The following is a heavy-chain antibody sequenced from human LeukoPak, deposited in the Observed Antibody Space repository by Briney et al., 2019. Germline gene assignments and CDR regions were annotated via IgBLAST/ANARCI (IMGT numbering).Heavy chain of an antibody. CDR3: ARVYYGRTYDYWYFDL. J-gene: IGHJ2*01. CDR1: GGSISGYY. Sequence: SETLSLTCTVSGGSISGYYWSWIRQPPGKGPEWIRYIFYSGSTNYNPSLKSRVTILVDTSKNQFSLKLISVTAADTAVYFCARVYYGRTYDYWYFDLWGRGTLVTVSS. V-gene: IGHV4-59*01. D-gene: IGHD3-10*01. CDR2: IFYSGST.